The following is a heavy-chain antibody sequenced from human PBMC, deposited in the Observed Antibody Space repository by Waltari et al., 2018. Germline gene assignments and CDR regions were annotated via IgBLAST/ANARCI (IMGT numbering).Heavy chain of an antibody. CDR1: GGSIRRGTSY. CDR2: IYTSGST. V-gene: IGHV4-61*02. Sequence: QVRLQESGPGLVKPSPTLSLTCTVSGGSIRRGTSYWRWIRQPAGKGLEWIGRIYTSGSTNNNPSLKSRVTISVDTSKNQFSLKLSSVTAADTAVYYCARAYYYYGMDVWGQGTTVTVSS. CDR3: ARAYYYYGMDV. J-gene: IGHJ6*02.